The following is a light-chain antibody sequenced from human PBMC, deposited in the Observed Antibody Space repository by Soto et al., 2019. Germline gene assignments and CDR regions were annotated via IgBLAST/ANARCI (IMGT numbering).Light chain of an antibody. CDR3: AAWDDSLNGYVV. CDR1: RYNIGSNT. V-gene: IGLV1-44*01. CDR2: RDH. Sequence: QSVLTQPPSASGTPGQRVTISCSGSRYNIGSNTVNWYQQVPGTAPRLLIHRDHQRPSGVPDQFSGSKSGTSAYLAISGLQSEDEADYYCAAWDDSLNGYVVFGGGTKLTVL. J-gene: IGLJ2*01.